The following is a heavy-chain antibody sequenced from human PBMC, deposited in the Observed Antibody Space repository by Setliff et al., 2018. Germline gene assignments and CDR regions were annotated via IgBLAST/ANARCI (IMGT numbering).Heavy chain of an antibody. V-gene: IGHV3-7*01. Sequence: GGSLRLSCAASGFTFSGYGMHWVRQAPGKGLEWVANIKEDGSEKYFVDSVKGRFAISRDNAKNSLYLQMNSLRVEDTAVYYCARESSWAGFDYWGQGTLVTVSS. CDR2: IKEDGSEK. D-gene: IGHD6-13*01. J-gene: IGHJ4*02. CDR1: GFTFSGYG. CDR3: ARESSWAGFDY.